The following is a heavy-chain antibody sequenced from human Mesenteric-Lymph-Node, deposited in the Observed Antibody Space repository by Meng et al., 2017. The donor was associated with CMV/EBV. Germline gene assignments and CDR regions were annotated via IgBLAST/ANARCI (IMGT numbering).Heavy chain of an antibody. CDR1: GFTFSSYW. V-gene: IGHV3-74*01. D-gene: IGHD3-3*01. Sequence: GESLKISCAASGFTFSSYWMHWVRQAPGKGLVWVSRINRDGSSTSYADSVKGRFTISRDNAKNTLYLQMNSLRAEDTAVYYCAGTDFWSGYNYYYYYIMDVWGQGTTVTVSS. CDR2: INRDGSST. J-gene: IGHJ6*02. CDR3: AGTDFWSGYNYYYYYIMDV.